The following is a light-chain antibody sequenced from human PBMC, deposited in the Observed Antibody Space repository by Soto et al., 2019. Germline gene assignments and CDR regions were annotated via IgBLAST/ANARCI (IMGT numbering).Light chain of an antibody. V-gene: IGLV2-14*03. Sequence: QSALTQPASVSGSPGQSITISCTGTSSDVGGYNYVSWHQQHPGKVPKLMIYDVSHRPSGVSNRFSGSKSGNTASLTISGLQAEDEADYYYSSYTSSITVLFGGGTKLTVL. CDR1: SSDVGGYNY. CDR3: SSYTSSITVL. CDR2: DVS. J-gene: IGLJ2*01.